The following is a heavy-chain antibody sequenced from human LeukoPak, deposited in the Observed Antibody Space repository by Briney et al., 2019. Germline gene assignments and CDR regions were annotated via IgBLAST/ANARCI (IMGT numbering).Heavy chain of an antibody. J-gene: IGHJ4*02. D-gene: IGHD2-2*01. CDR3: ARLWGRGFVVVPAAIDY. CDR1: GCTFTSYD. CDR2: MNPNSGNT. V-gene: IGHV1-8*01. Sequence: ASVKVSCKASGCTFTSYDINWVRQATGQGPEWMGWMNPNSGNTGYAQKFQGRVTMTRNTSISTAYMELSSLRSEDTAVYYCARLWGRGFVVVPAAIDYWGQGTLVTVSS.